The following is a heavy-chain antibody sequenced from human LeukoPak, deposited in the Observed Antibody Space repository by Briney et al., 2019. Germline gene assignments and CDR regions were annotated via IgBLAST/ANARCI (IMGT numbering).Heavy chain of an antibody. CDR2: INSDGSST. V-gene: IGHV3-74*01. CDR1: GFTLSSYW. D-gene: IGHD5-18*01. J-gene: IGHJ4*02. Sequence: GSLLLSCAASGFTLSSYWMHWVRPAPGKGLVWVSRINSDGSSTSYADSVKGRFTISRDNAKNTLYLQMNSLRAEDTAVYYCARGKRGYSYGFDYWGQGTLVTVSS. CDR3: ARGKRGYSYGFDY.